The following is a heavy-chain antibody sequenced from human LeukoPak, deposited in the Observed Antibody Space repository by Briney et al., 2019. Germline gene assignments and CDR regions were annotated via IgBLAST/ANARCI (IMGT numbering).Heavy chain of an antibody. CDR3: AREARGYFDY. Sequence: SETLSLTCTVSGGSISSGGYYWSWIRQHPGKGLEWIGYIYYSGSTYYNPSLKSRVTISVDTSKNQFSLKLSSVTAADTAVHYCAREARGYFDYWGQGTLVTVSS. J-gene: IGHJ4*02. CDR1: GGSISSGGYY. V-gene: IGHV4-31*03. CDR2: IYYSGST.